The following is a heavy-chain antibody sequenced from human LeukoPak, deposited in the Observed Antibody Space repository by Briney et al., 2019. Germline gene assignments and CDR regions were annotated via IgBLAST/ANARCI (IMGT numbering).Heavy chain of an antibody. CDR3: GASRQYVGAFDI. D-gene: IGHD3-16*01. Sequence: PGGSLRLSCAASGFTFSSYELYWVRQAPGKGLEWISYISSSSTIIKYADSVRGRFTISRDDARGSLYLQMSSLRADDTAIYYCGASRQYVGAFDIWGQGTLVTVSS. V-gene: IGHV3-48*03. CDR2: ISSSSTII. J-gene: IGHJ3*02. CDR1: GFTFSSYE.